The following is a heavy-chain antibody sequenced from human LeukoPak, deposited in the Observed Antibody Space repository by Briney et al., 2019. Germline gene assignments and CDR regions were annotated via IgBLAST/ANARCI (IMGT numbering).Heavy chain of an antibody. V-gene: IGHV3-30*02. J-gene: IGHJ3*02. CDR3: AILDIVVVPAALGAFGI. CDR2: IRYDGSNK. D-gene: IGHD2-2*01. Sequence: GGSLRLSCAASGFTFSSYGMHWVRQAPGKGLEWVAFIRYDGSNKYYADSVKGRFTISRDNSKNTLYLQMNSLRAEDTAVYYCAILDIVVVPAALGAFGIWGQGTVVTASS. CDR1: GFTFSSYG.